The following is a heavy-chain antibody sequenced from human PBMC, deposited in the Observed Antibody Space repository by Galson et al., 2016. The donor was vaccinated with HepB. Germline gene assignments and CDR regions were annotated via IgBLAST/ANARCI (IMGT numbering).Heavy chain of an antibody. CDR3: ARGPNDYGRALGY. J-gene: IGHJ4*01. CDR1: GFTFSSFA. D-gene: IGHD4-17*01. V-gene: IGHV3-53*01. Sequence: SLRLSCAASGFTFSSFAMHWVRQAPGKGLEWVSIIYSGGTTYYADSVKGRFTISRDNSKNTLYLQMNSLRAEDTAVYYCARGPNDYGRALGYWGHGTLVTVSS. CDR2: IYSGGTT.